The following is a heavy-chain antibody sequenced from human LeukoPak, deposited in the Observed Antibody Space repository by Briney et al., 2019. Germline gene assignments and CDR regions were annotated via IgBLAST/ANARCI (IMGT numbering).Heavy chain of an antibody. Sequence: PSETLSLTCAVSGGSISSSNWWSWVRQPPGKGLECIGEIYHSGSTNYNPSLKSRVTISVDKSKNQFSLKLSSVTAADTAVYYCASRIQLWLLGAFDIWGQGTMVTVSS. V-gene: IGHV4-4*02. CDR3: ASRIQLWLLGAFDI. CDR2: IYHSGST. CDR1: GGSISSSNW. J-gene: IGHJ3*02. D-gene: IGHD5-18*01.